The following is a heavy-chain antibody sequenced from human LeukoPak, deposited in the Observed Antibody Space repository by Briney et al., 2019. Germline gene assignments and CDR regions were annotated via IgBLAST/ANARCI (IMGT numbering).Heavy chain of an antibody. V-gene: IGHV4-59*01. D-gene: IGHD6-19*01. J-gene: IGHJ4*02. CDR3: ARADSSGWYSY. Sequence: SETLSLTCTVSGGSISSYYWCWIRQPPGKGLEWIGYIYYSGSTNYNPSLKSRVTISVDTSKNQFSLKLSSVTAADTAVYYCARADSSGWYSYWGQGTLVTVSS. CDR2: IYYSGST. CDR1: GGSISSYY.